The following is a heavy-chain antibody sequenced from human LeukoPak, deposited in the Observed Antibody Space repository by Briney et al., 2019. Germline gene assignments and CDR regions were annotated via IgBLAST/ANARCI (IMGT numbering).Heavy chain of an antibody. J-gene: IGHJ4*02. D-gene: IGHD1-26*01. CDR2: IYYSGST. V-gene: IGHV4-39*07. CDR1: GGSISSSSYY. Sequence: SETLSLTCTVSGGSISSSSYYWGWIRQPPGKGLEWIGSIYYSGSTYYNPSLKSRVTISVDTSKDQFSLKLSSVTAADTAVYYCAREVGATLMHYWGQGTLVTVSS. CDR3: AREVGATLMHY.